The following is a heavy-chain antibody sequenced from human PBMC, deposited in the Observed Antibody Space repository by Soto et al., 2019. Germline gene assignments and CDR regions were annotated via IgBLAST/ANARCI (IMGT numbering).Heavy chain of an antibody. D-gene: IGHD2-2*01. CDR2: IYYSGST. CDR3: ARGKDIVVVSPNWFDP. V-gene: IGHV4-31*03. Sequence: PSETLSLTCTVSGGSISSGGYYWIWIRQHPGKGLEWIGYIYYSGSTYYNPSLKSRVTISVDTSKNQFSLKLSSVTAADTAVYYCARGKDIVVVSPNWFDPWGQGTLVTVSS. J-gene: IGHJ5*02. CDR1: GGSISSGGYY.